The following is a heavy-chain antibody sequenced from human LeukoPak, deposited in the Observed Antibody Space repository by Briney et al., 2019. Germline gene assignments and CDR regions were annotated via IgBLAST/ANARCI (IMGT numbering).Heavy chain of an antibody. J-gene: IGHJ6*02. CDR1: GFTFNNYA. CDR2: ISYDGSNE. Sequence: GGSLRLSCAASGFTFNNYAMSWVRQAPGKGLEWVAVISYDGSNEYYADSVKGRFTISRDNSKNTLYLQVNSLRAEDTAVYYCARDRYYGSGSYYGHYYYGMDVWGQGTTVTVSS. V-gene: IGHV3-30-3*01. D-gene: IGHD3-10*01. CDR3: ARDRYYGSGSYYGHYYYGMDV.